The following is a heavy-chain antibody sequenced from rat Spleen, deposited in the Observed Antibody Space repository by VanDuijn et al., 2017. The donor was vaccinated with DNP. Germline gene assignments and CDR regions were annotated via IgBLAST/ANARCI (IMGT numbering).Heavy chain of an antibody. CDR1: GYTFTSYA. J-gene: IGHJ2*01. V-gene: IGHV1-57*01. CDR2: IAPGRGDT. CDR3: ARSEGFWFAY. Sequence: QVQLQQSGAELAKPGSSVKISCKASGYTFTSYAVHWIRQTTGQALEWIGYIAPGRGDTKYNEKFKGKATLTVDKSSSTAYMQLSSLTPVDTAVYYCARSEGFWFAYWGQGVMVTVSS. D-gene: IGHD1-11*01.